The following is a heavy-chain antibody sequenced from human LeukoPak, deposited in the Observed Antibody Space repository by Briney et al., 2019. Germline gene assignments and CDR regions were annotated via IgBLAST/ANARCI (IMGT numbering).Heavy chain of an antibody. CDR3: AREMGSRGWPDDY. D-gene: IGHD6-19*01. CDR1: GGSVSSSSYY. Sequence: NPSETLSLTCTVSGGSVSSSSYYWGWIRQPPGKGLEWIASIYYSGSTYYNPSLRSRVTISVDTSENQFSLKLTSVTAADTAVYYCAREMGSRGWPDDYWGQGTLVTVSS. J-gene: IGHJ4*02. CDR2: IYYSGST. V-gene: IGHV4-39*02.